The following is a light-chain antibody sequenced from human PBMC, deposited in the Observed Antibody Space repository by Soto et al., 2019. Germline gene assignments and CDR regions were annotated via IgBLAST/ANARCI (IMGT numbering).Light chain of an antibody. CDR2: AAS. V-gene: IGKV1-39*01. CDR1: QTISSH. J-gene: IGKJ1*01. CDR3: LQDYNYPWT. Sequence: DIQMTQSPSSLSASVGDRVIITCRASQTISSHLNWYQQKPGKAPNLLVYAASSLQSGVPSRFTGSGSGTDLTLTISSLQPEDFATYYCLQDYNYPWTFGQGTKVDIK.